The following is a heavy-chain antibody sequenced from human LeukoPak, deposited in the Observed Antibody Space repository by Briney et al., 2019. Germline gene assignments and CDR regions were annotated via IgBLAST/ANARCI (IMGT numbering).Heavy chain of an antibody. CDR2: MNPNSGNT. CDR3: ASGAGDHDY. Sequence: GASVKVSCKASGYTFTSYDINWVLQATGQGLEWMGWMNPNSGNTGYAQKLQGRGTMTRNTSISTAYMELSSLRSEDTAVYYCASGAGDHDYWGLGTLVTVSS. V-gene: IGHV1-8*01. CDR1: GYTFTSYD. D-gene: IGHD4-17*01. J-gene: IGHJ4*02.